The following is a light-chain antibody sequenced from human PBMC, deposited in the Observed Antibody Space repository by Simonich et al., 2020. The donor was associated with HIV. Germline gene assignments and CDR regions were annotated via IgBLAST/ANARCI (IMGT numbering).Light chain of an antibody. V-gene: IGKV1-39*01. CDR1: QSISSY. CDR2: AAS. J-gene: IGKJ1*01. Sequence: DIQMTQSPSSLSASVGDRVTIPSRASQSISSYLNLYQQKPGKAPKLLIYAASSLQSGVPSRFSGSESGTDFTLTISSLQPEDFATYDCQQSYSTPPTFGQGTKVEIK. CDR3: QQSYSTPPT.